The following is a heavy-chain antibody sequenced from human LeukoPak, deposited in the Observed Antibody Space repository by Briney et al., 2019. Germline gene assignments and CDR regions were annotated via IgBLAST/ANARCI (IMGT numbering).Heavy chain of an antibody. CDR1: GGSFSGYY. CDR2: INHSGST. J-gene: IGHJ4*02. D-gene: IGHD3-16*01. Sequence: ETLSLTCAVYGGSFSGYYWSWIRQPPGKGLEWIGEINHSGSTNYNPSLKSRVTISVDTSKNQFSLKLSSVTAADTAAYYCARGRGGRWLQAPVDYWGQGTLVTVSS. CDR3: ARGRGGRWLQAPVDY. V-gene: IGHV4-34*01.